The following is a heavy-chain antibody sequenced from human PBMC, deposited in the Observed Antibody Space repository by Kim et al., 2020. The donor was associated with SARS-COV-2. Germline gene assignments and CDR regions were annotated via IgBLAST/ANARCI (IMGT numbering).Heavy chain of an antibody. CDR2: IYSGGSST. D-gene: IGHD6-19*01. J-gene: IGHJ2*01. CDR1: GFTFSSYA. V-gene: IGHV3-23*03. CDR3: AKEVAGGYFDL. Sequence: GGSLRLSCAASGFTFSSYAMSWVRQAPGKGLEWVSVIYSGGSSTYYADSVKGRFTISRDNSKNTLYLQMNSPRAEDTAVYYCAKEVAGGYFDLWGRGTLVTVSS.